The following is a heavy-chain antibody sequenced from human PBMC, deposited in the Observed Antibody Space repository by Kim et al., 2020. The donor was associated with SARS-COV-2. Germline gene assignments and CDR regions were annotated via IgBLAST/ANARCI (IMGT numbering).Heavy chain of an antibody. CDR1: GGSISSFY. D-gene: IGHD1-26*01. CDR2: MYYSGNT. Sequence: SETLSLTCTVSGGSISSFYWSWIRQPPGKGLEWIGHMYYSGNTRYNPSLKSRVSLSVDTSKNQFSLKLTSVTAADTAVYYCATSRDYRGSYYDPNDYWG. V-gene: IGHV4-59*13. CDR3: ATSRDYRGSYYDPNDY. J-gene: IGHJ4*01.